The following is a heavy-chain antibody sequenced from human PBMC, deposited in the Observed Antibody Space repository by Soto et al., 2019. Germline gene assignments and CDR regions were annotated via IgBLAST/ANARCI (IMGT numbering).Heavy chain of an antibody. CDR2: ISYDGRNV. Sequence: QVQLVESGGGVVQPGRSQRLSCAASGFSFSSYVMHWVRQAPGKGLEWVALISYDGRNVYYGDSVKGRFAISRDNSKNTLFLQMNSLRAEDTAVYYCARSLISQYYLYGMDVWGPGTTVTVSS. CDR1: GFSFSSYV. J-gene: IGHJ6*02. D-gene: IGHD2-15*01. CDR3: ARSLISQYYLYGMDV. V-gene: IGHV3-30*09.